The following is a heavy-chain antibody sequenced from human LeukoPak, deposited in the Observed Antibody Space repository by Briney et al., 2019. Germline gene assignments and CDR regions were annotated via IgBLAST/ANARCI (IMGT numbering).Heavy chain of an antibody. CDR3: TTDRRGGDSYGRFDF. Sequence: GGSLRLSCAASGFTFNNAWMSCVRQTPGKGLEWVGRIKSKTDGGTTDYAAPVKGRVSISRDDSKNTLYLQINSLKTEDTAVYYCTTDRRGGDSYGRFDFWGQGTLVTVSS. V-gene: IGHV3-15*01. CDR2: IKSKTDGGTT. CDR1: GFTFNNAW. D-gene: IGHD5-18*01. J-gene: IGHJ4*02.